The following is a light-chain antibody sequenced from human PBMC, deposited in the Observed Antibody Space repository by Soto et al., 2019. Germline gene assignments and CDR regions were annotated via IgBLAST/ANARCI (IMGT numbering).Light chain of an antibody. CDR3: QSYDRRGIYV. Sequence: QSVLTQPPSVSGAPGQRVTISCTGSSSNIGAGYDVHWYQQLPGTAPKLLIYGNSNRPSGVPDRFSGSKSGPSASLAITGVQAEDEADYYCQSYDRRGIYVFGTGTKLTVL. J-gene: IGLJ1*01. CDR2: GNS. CDR1: SSNIGAGYD. V-gene: IGLV1-40*01.